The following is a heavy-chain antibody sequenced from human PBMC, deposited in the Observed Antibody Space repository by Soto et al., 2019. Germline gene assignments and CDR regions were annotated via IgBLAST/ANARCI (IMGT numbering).Heavy chain of an antibody. CDR2: IYYSGST. D-gene: IGHD3-3*01. CDR1: GGSISSSSYY. Sequence: SETLSLTCTVSGGSISSSSYYWGWIRQPPGEGLEWIGSIYYSGSTYYNPSLKSRVTISVDTSKNQFSLKLSSVTAADTAVYYCARHSWDCWSGYYFDYWGQGTRVTVSS. CDR3: ARHSWDCWSGYYFDY. J-gene: IGHJ4*02. V-gene: IGHV4-39*01.